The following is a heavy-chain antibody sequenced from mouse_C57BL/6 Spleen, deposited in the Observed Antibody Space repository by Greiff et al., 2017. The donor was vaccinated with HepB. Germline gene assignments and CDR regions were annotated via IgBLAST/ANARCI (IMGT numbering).Heavy chain of an antibody. CDR1: GFTFSSYA. CDR2: ISDGGSYT. J-gene: IGHJ1*03. Sequence: EVMLVESGGGLVKPGGSLKLSCAASGFTFSSYAMSWVRQTPEKRLEWVATISDGGSYTYYPDNVKGRFTISRDNAKNNLYLQMSHLKSEDTAMYYCARDLKGYFDVWGTGTTVTVSS. CDR3: ARDLKGYFDV. V-gene: IGHV5-4*01.